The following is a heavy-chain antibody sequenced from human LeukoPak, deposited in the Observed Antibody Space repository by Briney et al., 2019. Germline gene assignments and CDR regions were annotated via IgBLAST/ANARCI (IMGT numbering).Heavy chain of an antibody. D-gene: IGHD3-10*01. CDR3: TRDEGSTWQRFDP. CDR2: INSDGSDT. J-gene: IGHJ5*02. CDR1: GFSFRNYW. Sequence: QPGGSLRLSCAASGFSFRNYWMHWVRQVPGKGLVWVSRINSDGSDTHYADSVKGRFTISRDNTKNTLYLRMYSLRVEDTAIYYCTRDEGSTWQRFDPWGQGTLVTVSS. V-gene: IGHV3-74*01.